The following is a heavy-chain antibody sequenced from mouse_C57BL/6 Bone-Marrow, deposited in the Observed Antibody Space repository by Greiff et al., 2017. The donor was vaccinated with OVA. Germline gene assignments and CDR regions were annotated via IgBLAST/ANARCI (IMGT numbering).Heavy chain of an antibody. CDR3: ARHGGDGYYFFMDY. J-gene: IGHJ4*01. CDR2: INSDGGST. V-gene: IGHV5-2*03. CDR1: EYEFPSHD. D-gene: IGHD2-3*01. Sequence: EVKVEESGGGLVQPGESLKLSCESNEYEFPSHDMSWVRKTPEKRLELVAAINSDGGSTYYPDTMERRFIISRDNTKKTLYLQMSSLRSEDTALYYCARHGGDGYYFFMDYWGQGTSVTVSS.